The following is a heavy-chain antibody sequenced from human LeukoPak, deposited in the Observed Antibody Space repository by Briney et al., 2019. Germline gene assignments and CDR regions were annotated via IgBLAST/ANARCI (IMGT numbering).Heavy chain of an antibody. J-gene: IGHJ3*02. CDR2: ISYDGSNK. CDR1: GFTFSSYA. D-gene: IGHD1-26*01. Sequence: GGSLRLPCAASGFTFSSYAMHWVRQAPGKGLEWVAVISYDGSNKYYADSVKGRFTISRDNSKNTLYLQMNSLRAEDTAVYYCARAWEGSPYAFDIWGQGTMVTVSS. V-gene: IGHV3-30-3*01. CDR3: ARAWEGSPYAFDI.